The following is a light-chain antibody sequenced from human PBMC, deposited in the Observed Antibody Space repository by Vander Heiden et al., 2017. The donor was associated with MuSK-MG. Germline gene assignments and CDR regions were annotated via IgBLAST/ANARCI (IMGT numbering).Light chain of an antibody. V-gene: IGLV3-25*03. CDR2: KDS. J-gene: IGLJ1*01. Sequence: SYELTQPPSVSVSPGQKARITCSGDALPKQYAYWYQQKPGQAPVLVIYKDSERPSGIPERFSGSSSGTTVTLTISGVQAEDEADYYCQSADSSGTSYVFGTGTKVTVL. CDR1: ALPKQY. CDR3: QSADSSGTSYV.